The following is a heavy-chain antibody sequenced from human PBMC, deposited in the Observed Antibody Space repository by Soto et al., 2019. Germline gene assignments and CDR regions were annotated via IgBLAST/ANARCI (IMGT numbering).Heavy chain of an antibody. CDR3: ARHGAVSYYFDY. J-gene: IGHJ4*02. D-gene: IGHD6-19*01. CDR2: IYYSGST. Sequence: TSETLSLTCTVSGGSISSYYWSWIRQPPGKGLEWIGYIYYSGSTNYNPSLKSRVTISVDTSKNQFSLKLSSVTAADTAVYYCARHGAVSYYFDYWGQGTLVTVSS. V-gene: IGHV4-59*08. CDR1: GGSISSYY.